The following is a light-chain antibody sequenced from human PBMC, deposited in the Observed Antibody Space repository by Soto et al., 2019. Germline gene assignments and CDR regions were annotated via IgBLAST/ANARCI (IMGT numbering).Light chain of an antibody. V-gene: IGLV2-14*01. CDR1: SSDVGGYSY. CDR3: SSYTSSSTYV. Sequence: QSALTQPASVSGSPGQSITISCTGTSSDVGGYSYVSWYQQHPGKAPKLMIYGVNNRPSGVSDRFSGSKSGSTASLTISGLQAEDEADYYCSSYTSSSTYVFGTGTKVTVL. J-gene: IGLJ1*01. CDR2: GVN.